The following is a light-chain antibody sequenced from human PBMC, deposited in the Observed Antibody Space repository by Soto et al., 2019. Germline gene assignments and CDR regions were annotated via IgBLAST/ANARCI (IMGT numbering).Light chain of an antibody. J-gene: IGKJ1*01. Sequence: DIVLTQSPGTLSLSPGERATLSCRAGQSVSSIYLAWYQQKPAEAPRRLIFSGSCRAPGSPARSIGSRSGRNFSLTIISRVADEYATEYYQQFYSNSWTFGQGTKVDIK. CDR1: QSVSSIY. CDR3: QQFYSNSWT. V-gene: IGKV3-20*01. CDR2: SGS.